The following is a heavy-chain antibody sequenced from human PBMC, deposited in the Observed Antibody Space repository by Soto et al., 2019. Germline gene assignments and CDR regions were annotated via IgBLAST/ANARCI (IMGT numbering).Heavy chain of an antibody. J-gene: IGHJ4*02. CDR2: IIPILGIA. CDR1: GGTFSSYT. D-gene: IGHD4-4*01. CDR3: PISYSKYYY. V-gene: IGHV1-69*02. Sequence: QVQLVQSGAEVQKPGSSVKVSCKASGGTFSSYTISWVRQAPGQGLEWMGRIIPILGIANYAQKFQGRVTITADKSTSTAYMELSSLRSEDTAVYYGPISYSKYYYWGQGTLVTVSS.